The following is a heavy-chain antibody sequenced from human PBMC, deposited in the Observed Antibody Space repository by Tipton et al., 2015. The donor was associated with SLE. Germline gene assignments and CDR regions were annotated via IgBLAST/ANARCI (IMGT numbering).Heavy chain of an antibody. V-gene: IGHV3-33*01. J-gene: IGHJ4*02. CDR1: GFSFRTYG. Sequence: RSLRLSCAASGFSFRTYGMHWVRQAPGKGLDWVALIWNDGSQKYYADSVKGRFTIFRDNAKNSLYLQMNSLRAEDTAVYYCARDRGGESPGYDYWGQGTLVTVSS. CDR3: ARDRGGESPGYDY. CDR2: IWNDGSQK. D-gene: IGHD5-12*01.